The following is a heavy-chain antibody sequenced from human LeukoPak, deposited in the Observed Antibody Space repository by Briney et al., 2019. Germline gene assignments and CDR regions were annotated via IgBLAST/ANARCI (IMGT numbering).Heavy chain of an antibody. V-gene: IGHV3-11*05. CDR3: ARDMNLQH. CDR1: GFTFSDYY. CDR2: ISGTGTST. J-gene: IGHJ1*01. Sequence: GGSLRLSCAASGFTFSDYYMSWIRQAPGKGLDLVSYISGTGTSTNYADSVKGRFTISRDNAKNSLYLQMNSLRAEDTAVYYCARDMNLQHWGQGTLVTVPS. D-gene: IGHD5-24*01.